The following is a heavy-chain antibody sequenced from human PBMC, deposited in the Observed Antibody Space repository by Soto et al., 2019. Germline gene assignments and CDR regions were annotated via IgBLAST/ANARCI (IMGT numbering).Heavy chain of an antibody. CDR1: GGTFSSYA. D-gene: IGHD6-13*01. CDR3: ARRGAVAGCYYYYVIGL. CDR2: VIPIFGTA. V-gene: IGHV1-69*01. Sequence: QVQLVQSGAEVKKPGSSVKVSCTASGGTFSSYAISWLRQAPGQGLAWMGGVIPIFGTANYAQKFQGRVTITADESTSTAYMELSSLRSEDTAVYYCARRGAVAGCYYYYVIGLWGQGTTVPVS. J-gene: IGHJ6*02.